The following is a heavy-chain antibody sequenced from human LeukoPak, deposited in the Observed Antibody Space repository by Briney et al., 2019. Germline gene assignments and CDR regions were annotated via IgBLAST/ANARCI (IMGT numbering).Heavy chain of an antibody. Sequence: GRSLRLSCAASGFTFDDYAMHWVRQAPGKGLEWVSGISWNSGSIGYADSMKGRFTISRDNAKNSLYLQMNSLRAEDTALYYCAKDYLWFGGLLSTAGFDYWGQGTLVTVSS. CDR3: AKDYLWFGGLLSTAGFDY. V-gene: IGHV3-9*01. CDR1: GFTFDDYA. D-gene: IGHD3-10*01. J-gene: IGHJ4*02. CDR2: ISWNSGSI.